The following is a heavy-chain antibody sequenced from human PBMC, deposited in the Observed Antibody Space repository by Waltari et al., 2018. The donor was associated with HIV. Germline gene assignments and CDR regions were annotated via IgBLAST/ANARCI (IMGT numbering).Heavy chain of an antibody. J-gene: IGHJ6*02. CDR1: GYTFTSYD. D-gene: IGHD4-17*01. CDR2: MNPNSGNT. CDR3: ARSYDYGGNPIYYGMDV. V-gene: IGHV1-8*01. Sequence: QVQLVQSGAEVKKPGASVKVSCKASGYTFTSYDINWVRQATGQGLEWMGWMNPNSGNTGYAQKFQRRVTMTRNTSISTAYMELSSLRSEDTAVYYCARSYDYGGNPIYYGMDVWGQGTTVTVSS.